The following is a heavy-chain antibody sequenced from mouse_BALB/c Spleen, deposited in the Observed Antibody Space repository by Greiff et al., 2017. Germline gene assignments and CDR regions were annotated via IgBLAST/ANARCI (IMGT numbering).Heavy chain of an antibody. CDR1: GFSLTSYG. D-gene: IGHD2-1*01. J-gene: IGHJ4*01. CDR2: IWAGGST. V-gene: IGHV2-9*02. CDR3: ARAGNYPLYAMDY. Sequence: VKVVESGPGLVAPSQSLSITCTVSGFSLTSYGVHWVRQPPGKGLEWLGVIWAGGSTNYNSALMSRLSISKDNSKSQVFLKMNSLQTDDTAMYYCARAGNYPLYAMDYWGQGTSVTVSS.